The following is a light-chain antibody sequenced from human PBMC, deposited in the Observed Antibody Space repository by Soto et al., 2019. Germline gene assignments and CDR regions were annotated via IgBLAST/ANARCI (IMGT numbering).Light chain of an antibody. CDR2: GNS. J-gene: IGLJ1*01. Sequence: QSVLTQPPSVSGAPGQRVTISCTGSRSNIGAGYDVHWYQQLPGTAPKLLIYGNSNRPSGVPDRFSGSKSGTSASLAITGLQAEDEADYYCQSYDSSLSGSFFGTGTKLTVL. V-gene: IGLV1-40*01. CDR1: RSNIGAGYD. CDR3: QSYDSSLSGSF.